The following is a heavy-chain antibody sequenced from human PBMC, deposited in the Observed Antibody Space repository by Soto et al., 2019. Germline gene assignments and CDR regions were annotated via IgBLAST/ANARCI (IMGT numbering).Heavy chain of an antibody. D-gene: IGHD6-6*01. CDR3: ARRAARGWFDP. V-gene: IGHV4-4*02. J-gene: IGHJ5*02. CDR1: CGSIRSSNW. CDR2: IYHSGST. Sequence: TLSLTRAVSCGSIRSSNWFIWVRQPPGKGLEWIGEIYHSGSTNYNPSLKSRVTISVDKSKNQFSLKLSSVTAADTAVYYCARRAARGWFDPWGQGTLVTVS.